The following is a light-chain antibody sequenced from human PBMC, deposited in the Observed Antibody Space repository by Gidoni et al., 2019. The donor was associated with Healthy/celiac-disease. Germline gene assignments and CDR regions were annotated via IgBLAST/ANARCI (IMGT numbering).Light chain of an antibody. CDR2: AAS. J-gene: IGKJ1*01. CDR1: QSISSY. Sequence: DIQMTQSPSSLSASVGDRVTITCRASQSISSYLNWYQQKPGKAPKLLIYAASSLQSGVPSRFSGSGSWTDFTLTISILQPEDFATYYCQQSYSTFWTFGQGTKVEIK. CDR3: QQSYSTFWT. V-gene: IGKV1-39*01.